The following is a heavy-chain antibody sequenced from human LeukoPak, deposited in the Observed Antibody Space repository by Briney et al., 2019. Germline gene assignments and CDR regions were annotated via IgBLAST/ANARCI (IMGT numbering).Heavy chain of an antibody. Sequence: PSETLSLTCTVSGGSISSSSYYWGWIRQPPGKGLEWIGSIYYSGSTYYNPSLKSRVTISVDTSKNQFSLKLSSVTAADTAVYYCARDGFYGDYQSPFDYWGQGTLVTVSS. J-gene: IGHJ4*02. D-gene: IGHD4-17*01. V-gene: IGHV4-39*07. CDR3: ARDGFYGDYQSPFDY. CDR1: GGSISSSSYY. CDR2: IYYSGST.